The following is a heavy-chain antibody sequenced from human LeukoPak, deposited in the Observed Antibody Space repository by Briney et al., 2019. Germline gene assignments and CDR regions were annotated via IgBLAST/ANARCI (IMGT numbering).Heavy chain of an antibody. CDR1: GFTVSSNY. Sequence: GGSLRLSCAASGFTVSSNYMSWVRHAPGKGLEWVSVIYSGGSTYYADSVKGRCTISRDNSKNTLYLQMNSLRAEDTAVYYCARGVAPYYYYYMDVWGKGTTVTVSS. V-gene: IGHV3-53*01. CDR3: ARGVAPYYYYYMDV. D-gene: IGHD2-15*01. J-gene: IGHJ6*03. CDR2: IYSGGST.